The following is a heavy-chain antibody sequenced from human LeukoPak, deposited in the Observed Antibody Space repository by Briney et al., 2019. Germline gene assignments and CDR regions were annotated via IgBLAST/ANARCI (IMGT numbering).Heavy chain of an antibody. D-gene: IGHD2-21*02. CDR1: GYSFTSYW. CDR2: IYPGDSDT. J-gene: IGHJ4*02. V-gene: IGHV5-51*01. CDR3: ARLSGDIVVVTAIGGMIDY. Sequence: GESLKISCKGSGYSFTSYWIGWVRPMPGKGLEWMGIIYPGDSDTRYSPSFQGQVTISADKSISTAYLQWSSLKASDTAMYYCARLSGDIVVVTAIGGMIDYWGQGTLVTVSS.